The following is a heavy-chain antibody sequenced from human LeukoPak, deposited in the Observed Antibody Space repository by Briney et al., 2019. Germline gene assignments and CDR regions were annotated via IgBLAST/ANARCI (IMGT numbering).Heavy chain of an antibody. D-gene: IGHD3-10*01. CDR2: IYYSGST. CDR1: GGSISSGGYY. V-gene: IGHV4-31*03. Sequence: PSETLSLTCTVSGGSISSGGYYWSWIRQHPGKGLEWIGYIYYSGSTYYNPSLKSRVTISVDTPKNQFSLKLSSVTAADTAVYFCARRGSERGRFDYWGQGTLVTVSS. J-gene: IGHJ4*02. CDR3: ARRGSERGRFDY.